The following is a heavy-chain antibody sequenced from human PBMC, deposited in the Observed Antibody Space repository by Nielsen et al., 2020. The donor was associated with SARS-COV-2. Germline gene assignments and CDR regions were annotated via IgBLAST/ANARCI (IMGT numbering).Heavy chain of an antibody. CDR1: GFTFSSYS. CDR2: ISSSSSTI. D-gene: IGHD6-6*01. Sequence: GESLKISCAASGFTFSSYSMNWVRQAPGKGLEWVSYISSSSSTIYYADSVKGRFTISRDNAKNSLYLQMNSLRDEDTAVYYCASIAARTEDYWGQGTPVTVSS. J-gene: IGHJ4*02. V-gene: IGHV3-48*02. CDR3: ASIAARTEDY.